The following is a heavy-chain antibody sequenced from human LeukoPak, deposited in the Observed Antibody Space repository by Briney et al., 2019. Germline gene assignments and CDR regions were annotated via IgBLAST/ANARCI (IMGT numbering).Heavy chain of an antibody. Sequence: SETLSLTCTVSGGSISSSSYYWGWIRQPPGKGLEWNGSIYYSGSTYYNPSLKSRVTISVDTSKNQFSLKLSSVTAADTAVYYCARGGRDFWSGSYYYYGMDVWGQGTTVTVSS. V-gene: IGHV4-39*01. CDR1: GGSISSSSYY. D-gene: IGHD3-3*01. CDR2: IYYSGST. J-gene: IGHJ6*02. CDR3: ARGGRDFWSGSYYYYGMDV.